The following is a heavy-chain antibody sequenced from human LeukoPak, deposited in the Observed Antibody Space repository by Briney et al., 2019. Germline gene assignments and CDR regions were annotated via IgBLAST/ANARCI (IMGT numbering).Heavy chain of an antibody. CDR3: ARAVGEYCSSTSCHYYWYFDL. V-gene: IGHV1-46*01. D-gene: IGHD2-2*01. CDR1: GYTFTSYY. CDR2: INPRGGST. J-gene: IGHJ2*01. Sequence: GASVKVSCKASGYTFTSYYMHWMRQAPGQGPEWMGIINPRGGSTDYAQKFQGRVTMTSDTSTSTVYMELHSLRSEDTAVYYCARAVGEYCSSTSCHYYWYFDLWGRGTLVTVSS.